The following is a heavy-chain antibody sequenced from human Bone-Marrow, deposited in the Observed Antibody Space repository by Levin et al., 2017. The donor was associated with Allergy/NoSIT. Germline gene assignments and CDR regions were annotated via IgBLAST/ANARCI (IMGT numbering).Heavy chain of an antibody. CDR3: ARGPPCITIFGVVIRQDRAFDY. CDR1: GYTFTSYD. J-gene: IGHJ4*02. V-gene: IGHV1-8*01. D-gene: IGHD3-3*01. Sequence: ASVKVSCKASGYTFTSYDINWVRQATGQGLEWMGWMNPNSGNTGYAQKFQGRVTMTRNTSISTAYMELSSLRSEDTAVYYCARGPPCITIFGVVIRQDRAFDYWGQGTLVTVSS. CDR2: MNPNSGNT.